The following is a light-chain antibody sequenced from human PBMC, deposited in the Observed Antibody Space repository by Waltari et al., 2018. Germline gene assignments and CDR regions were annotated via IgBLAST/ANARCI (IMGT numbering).Light chain of an antibody. CDR3: QTGGHGTWV. Sequence: QLVLTQSPAASASLRASVKLTCTLCSGHISHLIAWRQQHPTQRPRYWMKVNSDGSHSKGDEIPDRFSGSSSGAERYLTISSLQSEDEADYYCQTGGHGTWVFGGGTKLTVL. J-gene: IGLJ3*02. V-gene: IGLV4-69*01. CDR2: VNSDGSH. CDR1: SGHISHL.